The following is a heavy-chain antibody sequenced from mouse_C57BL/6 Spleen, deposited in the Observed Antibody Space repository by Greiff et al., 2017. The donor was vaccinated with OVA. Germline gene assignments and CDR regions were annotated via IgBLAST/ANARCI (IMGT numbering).Heavy chain of an antibody. CDR1: GYTFTSYW. J-gene: IGHJ2*01. CDR2: IDPSDSYT. D-gene: IGHD1-1*01. V-gene: IGHV1-69*01. Sequence: QVQLQQPGAELVMPGASVKLSCKASGYTFTSYWMHWVKQRPGQGLEWIGEIDPSDSYTNYNQKFKGKSTLTVDKSSSTAYMQLSSLTSEDSAVYYCARGHTTVVFDYWGQGTTLTVSS. CDR3: ARGHTTVVFDY.